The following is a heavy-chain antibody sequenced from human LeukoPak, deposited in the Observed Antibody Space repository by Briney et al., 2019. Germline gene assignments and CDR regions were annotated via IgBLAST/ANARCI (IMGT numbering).Heavy chain of an antibody. J-gene: IGHJ6*02. CDR1: GFTFSRYW. V-gene: IGHV3-74*01. CDR3: ASYLTSIPSGMDV. CDR2: ISTDGSST. D-gene: IGHD2/OR15-2a*01. Sequence: GGSLRLSCAASGFTFSRYWMHWLCQAPGKGPVWVSRISTDGSSTSYADSVKGRFTISRDNGKNTLYLQLNSLRAEDTAVYYCASYLTSIPSGMDVWGQGTTVTVSS.